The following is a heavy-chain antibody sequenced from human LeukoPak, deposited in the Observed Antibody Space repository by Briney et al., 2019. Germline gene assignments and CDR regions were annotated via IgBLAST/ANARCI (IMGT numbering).Heavy chain of an antibody. CDR1: GYTFTGYY. CDR2: INPNSGGT. D-gene: IGHD3-22*01. V-gene: IGHV1-2*02. Sequence: ASVKVSCKASGYTFTGYYMHWVRQAPGQGLEWMGWINPNSGGTNYAQKFQGRVTMTRDTSISTAYMELSRLRSDDTAVYYCARVGHISLIESWYDPWGQGTLVTVSS. CDR3: ARVGHISLIESWYDP. J-gene: IGHJ5*02.